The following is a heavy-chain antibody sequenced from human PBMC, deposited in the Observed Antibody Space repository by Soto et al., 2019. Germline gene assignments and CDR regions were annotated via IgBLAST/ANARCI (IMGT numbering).Heavy chain of an antibody. D-gene: IGHD6-19*01. CDR3: ARAAGRAVAGMFDY. CDR2: ISSSSSTI. CDR1: GFTFSSYS. Sequence: GGSLRLSCAASGFTFSSYSMNWVRQAPGKGLEWVSYISSSSSTIYYADSVKGRFTISRDNAKNSLYLQMNSLRAEDTAVYYCARAAGRAVAGMFDYWGQGTLVTVSS. V-gene: IGHV3-48*01. J-gene: IGHJ4*02.